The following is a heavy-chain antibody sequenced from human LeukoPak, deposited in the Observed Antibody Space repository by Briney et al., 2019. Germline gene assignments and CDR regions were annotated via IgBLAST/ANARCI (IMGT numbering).Heavy chain of an antibody. D-gene: IGHD5-18*01. CDR2: ISWNTGSI. J-gene: IGHJ4*02. CDR3: AKGSAMVTDLPFFDY. CDR1: GFTFDDYA. V-gene: IGHV3-9*03. Sequence: PGRSLRVSCAASGFTFDDYAMHWVRQAPGKGLEWVSGISWNTGSIGYADSVKGRFTISRDNAKNSLYLQMNSLRTEDMALYYCAKGSAMVTDLPFFDYWGQGTLVTVSS.